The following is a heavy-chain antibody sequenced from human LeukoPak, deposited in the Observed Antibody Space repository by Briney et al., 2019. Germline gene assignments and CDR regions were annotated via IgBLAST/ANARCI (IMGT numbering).Heavy chain of an antibody. J-gene: IGHJ4*02. Sequence: GGSLRLSCTASGLILSSYAMSWVRQAPGQGLEWVAGISSSGGSTYYAKSVKGRFNISRDKSKNTVFLQLNSLSAEDTAVYFCAKHPPMGQDYFDSWGQGTLIPVSS. CDR2: ISSSGGST. CDR1: GLILSSYA. D-gene: IGHD3-10*01. CDR3: AKHPPMGQDYFDS. V-gene: IGHV3-23*01.